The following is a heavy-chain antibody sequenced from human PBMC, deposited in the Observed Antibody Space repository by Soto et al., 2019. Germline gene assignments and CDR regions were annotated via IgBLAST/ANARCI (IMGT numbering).Heavy chain of an antibody. V-gene: IGHV1-2*02. J-gene: IGHJ6*02. CDR1: GYTFTGYY. D-gene: IGHD2-15*01. Sequence: ASVKVSCKASGYTFTGYYMHWVRQAPGQGLEWMGWINPNSGGTNYAQKFQGRVTMTRDTSISTAYMELSRLRSDDTAVYYCARYCTGGSCYNGMDVWGQGTTVTVSS. CDR2: INPNSGGT. CDR3: ARYCTGGSCYNGMDV.